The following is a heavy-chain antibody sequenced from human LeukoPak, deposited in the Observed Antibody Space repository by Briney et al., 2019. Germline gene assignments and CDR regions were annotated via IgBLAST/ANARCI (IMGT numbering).Heavy chain of an antibody. D-gene: IGHD3-22*01. CDR3: ARDFGYYDSSGYLQGDAFDI. V-gene: IGHV4-4*07. CDR1: GFTFSTYS. J-gene: IGHJ3*02. Sequence: PGGSLRLSCAASGFTFSTYSMSWVRQAPGKGLEWIGRIYTSGSTNYNPSLKSRVTMSVDTSKNQFSLKLSSVTAADTAVYYCARDFGYYDSSGYLQGDAFDIWGQGTMVTVSS. CDR2: IYTSGST.